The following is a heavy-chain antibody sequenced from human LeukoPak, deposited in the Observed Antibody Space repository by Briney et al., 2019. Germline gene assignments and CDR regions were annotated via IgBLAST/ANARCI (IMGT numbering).Heavy chain of an antibody. V-gene: IGHV3-23*01. CDR3: ATGRGAVAGPIDY. D-gene: IGHD6-19*01. Sequence: PGGSLRLSCAASGFTFNIYAMNWVRQAPGKGLEWISSISYSAAGTYYADSVKGRFSISRDNAKNSLYLQMNSLRAEDMALYYCATGRGAVAGPIDYWGQGTLVTVSS. J-gene: IGHJ4*02. CDR2: ISYSAAGT. CDR1: GFTFNIYA.